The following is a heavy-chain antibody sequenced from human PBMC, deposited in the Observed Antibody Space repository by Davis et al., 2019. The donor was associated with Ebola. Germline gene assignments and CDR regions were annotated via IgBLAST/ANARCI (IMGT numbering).Heavy chain of an antibody. CDR2: INPNSGGT. CDR1: GYTFTGYY. Sequence: ASVKVSCKASGYTFTGYYMHWVRQAPGQGLEWMGWINPNSGGTNYAQKFQGRVTMTRDTSTSTAYMELSRLRSDDTAVYYCARDSSSIAAANWFDPWGQGTLVTVSS. D-gene: IGHD6-13*01. J-gene: IGHJ5*02. CDR3: ARDSSSIAAANWFDP. V-gene: IGHV1-2*02.